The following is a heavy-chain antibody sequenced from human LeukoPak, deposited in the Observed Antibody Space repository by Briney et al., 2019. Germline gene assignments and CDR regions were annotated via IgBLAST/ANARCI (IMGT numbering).Heavy chain of an antibody. V-gene: IGHV1-18*01. CDR2: ITTSNGNT. CDR1: GYIFTNHG. CDR3: ARGRFNYFDSNGHDAFDL. Sequence: ASVKVSCKASGYIFTNHGISWVRQAPGQGLEWMGWITTSNGNTKYAQKLQGRVTMTTDTSTTTAYMELRSLTSDDTAVYYCARGRFNYFDSNGHDAFDLWGQGTMVTVSS. D-gene: IGHD3-22*01. J-gene: IGHJ3*01.